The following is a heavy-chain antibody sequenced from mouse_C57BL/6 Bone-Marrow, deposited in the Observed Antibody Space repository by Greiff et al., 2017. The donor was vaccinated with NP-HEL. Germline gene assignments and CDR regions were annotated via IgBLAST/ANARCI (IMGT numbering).Heavy chain of an antibody. D-gene: IGHD2-4*01. CDR3: ANDYEAGWYFDV. CDR1: GFTFSDYG. Sequence: EVKLMESGGGLVKPGGSLKLSCAASGFTFSDYGMHWVRQAPEKGLEWVAYISSGSSTIYYADTVKGRFTISRDNAKNTLFLQMTSLRSEDTAMYYCANDYEAGWYFDVWGTGTTVTVSS. CDR2: ISSGSSTI. V-gene: IGHV5-17*01. J-gene: IGHJ1*03.